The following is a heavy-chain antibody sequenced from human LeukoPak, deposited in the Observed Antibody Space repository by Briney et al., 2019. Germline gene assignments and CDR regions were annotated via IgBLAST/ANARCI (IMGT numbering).Heavy chain of an antibody. CDR3: ARIRGPQVTFDY. J-gene: IGHJ4*02. Sequence: SETLSLTCTVSGGSISSYYWSWIRQPPGKGLEWIGYIYYSGSTNYNPSLKSRVTISVDTSKNQFSLKLSSVTAADTAVYYCARIRGPQVTFDYWGQGTLVTVSS. D-gene: IGHD3-10*01. CDR1: GGSISSYY. V-gene: IGHV4-59*01. CDR2: IYYSGST.